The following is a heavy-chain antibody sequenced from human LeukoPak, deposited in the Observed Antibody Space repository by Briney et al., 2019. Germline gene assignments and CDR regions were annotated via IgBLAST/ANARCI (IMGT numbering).Heavy chain of an antibody. J-gene: IGHJ4*02. Sequence: SGTLSLTCAVSGGSISSSNWWSWVRQPPGKGLEWIGEIYHSGSTNYNPSLKSRVTISVDKSKNQFSLKLSSVTAADTAVYYCAKTRYSSSSLLDYWGKGTLVTVSS. CDR2: IYHSGST. CDR1: GGSISSSNW. D-gene: IGHD6-6*01. V-gene: IGHV4-4*02. CDR3: AKTRYSSSSLLDY.